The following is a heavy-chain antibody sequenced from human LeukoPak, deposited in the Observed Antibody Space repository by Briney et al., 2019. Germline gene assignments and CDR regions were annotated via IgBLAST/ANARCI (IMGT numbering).Heavy chain of an antibody. CDR1: GFTFSIYA. CDR3: ARSFGYGVDAFDI. CDR2: ISGSGGTT. J-gene: IGHJ3*02. Sequence: GGSLRLPCAASGFTFSIYAMSWVRQAPGKGLEWVSAISGSGGTTYYAGSVKGRFTISRDNSKNTLYLQMNSLRAEDTAVYYCARSFGYGVDAFDIWGQGTMVTVSS. D-gene: IGHD5-18*01. V-gene: IGHV3-23*01.